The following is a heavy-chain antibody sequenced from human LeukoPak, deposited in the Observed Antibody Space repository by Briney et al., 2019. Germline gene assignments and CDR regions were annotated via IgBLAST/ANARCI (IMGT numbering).Heavy chain of an antibody. CDR2: IYYSGST. D-gene: IGHD1-7*01. Sequence: SETLSLTCTVSGGSISSSSYYWGWIRQPPGKGLEWIGSIYYSGSTYYNPSLKSRVTISVDTSKNQFSLKLSSVTAADTAVYYCARDKRPLSTGTTGRWFDPWGQGTLVTVSS. CDR3: ARDKRPLSTGTTGRWFDP. V-gene: IGHV4-39*07. CDR1: GGSISSSSYY. J-gene: IGHJ5*02.